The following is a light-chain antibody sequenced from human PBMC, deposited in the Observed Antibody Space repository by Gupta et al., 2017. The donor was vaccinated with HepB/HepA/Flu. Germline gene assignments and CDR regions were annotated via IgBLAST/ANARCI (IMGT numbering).Light chain of an antibody. V-gene: IGLV7-46*01. CDR3: SLCCGGCLV. Sequence: QAMVTPEPSLTVSPGGTGTLTCGSNSAAVTSGHYPYWYQQKPGQAPMTLIYDTHIHLTWTPARLSGSRLGGKAALTLSSAQPDDEAEYYCSLCCGGCLVFGGGTKLTVL. CDR1: SAAVTSGHY. CDR2: DTH. J-gene: IGLJ3*02.